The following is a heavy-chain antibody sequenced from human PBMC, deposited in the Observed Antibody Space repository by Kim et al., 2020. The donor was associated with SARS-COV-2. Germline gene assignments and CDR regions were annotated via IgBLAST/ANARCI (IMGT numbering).Heavy chain of an antibody. V-gene: IGHV3-21*01. Sequence: GGSLRLSCAASGFTFSSYSMNWVRQAPGKGLEWVSSISSSSSYIYYADSVKGRFTISRDNAKNSLYLQMNSLRAEDTAVYYCAREASVISGEDYYYGMDVWGQGTTVTVSS. CDR3: AREASVISGEDYYYGMDV. J-gene: IGHJ6*02. D-gene: IGHD7-27*01. CDR1: GFTFSSYS. CDR2: ISSSSSYI.